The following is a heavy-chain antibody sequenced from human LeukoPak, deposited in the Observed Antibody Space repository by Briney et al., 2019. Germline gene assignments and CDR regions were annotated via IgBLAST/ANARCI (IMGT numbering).Heavy chain of an antibody. CDR2: IYYSGRT. CDR1: GGSISSYY. D-gene: IGHD6-13*01. CDR3: ARQGSSSWPNWFDP. Sequence: SETLSLTCSVSGGSISSYYWNWIRQTPGKGLEWIGYIYYSGRTNYNPSLKSRVTISVDTSKNQFSLKLSSVTAADTAAYYCARQGSSSWPNWFDPWGQGTLVTVSS. V-gene: IGHV4-59*08. J-gene: IGHJ5*02.